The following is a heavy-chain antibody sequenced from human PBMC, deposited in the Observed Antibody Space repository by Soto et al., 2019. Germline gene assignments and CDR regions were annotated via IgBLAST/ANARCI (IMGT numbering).Heavy chain of an antibody. CDR2: IYASGSP. CDR3: ARGVGSSPPQY. V-gene: IGHV4-59*02. J-gene: IGHJ4*02. Sequence: SETLSLTCTISGGSVSVYYWSWIRQSTGQGLEWIGYIYASGSPYYNPPLRSRVTISADTSKNQISLKLTSPTAADTAVYYCARGVGSSPPQYWGRGTLVTVSS. CDR1: GGSVSVYY. D-gene: IGHD1-26*01.